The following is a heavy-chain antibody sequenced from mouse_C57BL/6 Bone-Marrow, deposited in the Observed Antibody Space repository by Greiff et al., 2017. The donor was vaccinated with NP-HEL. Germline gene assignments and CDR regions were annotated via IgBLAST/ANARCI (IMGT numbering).Heavy chain of an antibody. CDR3: AREGGFYDGYYVWYFDV. Sequence: EVQLQQSVAELVRPGASVKLSCTASGFNIKNTYMHWVKQRPEQGLEWIGRIDPANGNTKYAPKFQGKATITADTYSNTAYLQISSLTSEDTAIYYCAREGGFYDGYYVWYFDVWGTGTTVTVSS. V-gene: IGHV14-3*01. J-gene: IGHJ1*03. CDR2: IDPANGNT. D-gene: IGHD2-3*01. CDR1: GFNIKNTY.